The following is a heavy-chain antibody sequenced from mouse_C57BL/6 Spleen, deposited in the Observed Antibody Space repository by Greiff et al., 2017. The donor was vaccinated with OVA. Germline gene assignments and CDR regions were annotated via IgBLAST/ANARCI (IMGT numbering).Heavy chain of an antibody. CDR2: IWSGGST. CDR1: GFSLTSYG. CDR3: ASPIYYDSAMDY. Sequence: VQLQQSGPGLVQPSQSLSITCTVSGFSLTSYGVHWVRQSPGKGLEWLGVIWSGGSTDYNAAFISRLSISKDNSKSQVFFKMNSLQADDTAIYYCASPIYYDSAMDYWGQGTSVTVSS. J-gene: IGHJ4*01. D-gene: IGHD2-4*01. V-gene: IGHV2-2*01.